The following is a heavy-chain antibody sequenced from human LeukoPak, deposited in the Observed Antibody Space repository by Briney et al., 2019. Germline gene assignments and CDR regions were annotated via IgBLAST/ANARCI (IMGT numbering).Heavy chain of an antibody. J-gene: IGHJ4*02. CDR2: IYYSGST. Sequence: SETLSLTCSVSGGSISSRHYYWGWIRQPPGKGLEWIGGIYYSGSTYYNPSVKSRVTISVDTSKNQFSLKLSSVTAADTAVYYCARGPRYSGLLDYWGQGTLVTVSS. CDR3: ARGPRYSGLLDY. CDR1: GGSISSRHYY. D-gene: IGHD5-12*01. V-gene: IGHV4-39*07.